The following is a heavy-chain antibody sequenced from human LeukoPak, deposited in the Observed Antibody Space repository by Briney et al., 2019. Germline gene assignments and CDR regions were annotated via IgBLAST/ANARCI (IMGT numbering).Heavy chain of an antibody. D-gene: IGHD3-10*01. CDR1: GGSFSGYY. V-gene: IGHV4-34*01. Sequence: SETLSLTCAVYGGSFSGYYWSWIRQPPGKGLEWIGEINHSGSTNYNPPLKSRVTISVDTSKNQFSLKLSSVTAADTAVYYCAGSTLNYWGQGTLVTVSS. CDR3: AGSTLNY. J-gene: IGHJ4*02. CDR2: INHSGST.